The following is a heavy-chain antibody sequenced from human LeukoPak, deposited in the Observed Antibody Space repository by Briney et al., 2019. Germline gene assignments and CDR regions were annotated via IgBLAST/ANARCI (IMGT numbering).Heavy chain of an antibody. Sequence: GESLKISCKGSGYSFSNYWIGWVRQMPGKGLEWMGIIYSGDSDTRYSPSFEGQVTISADKSITTAYLQWSGLKASDTAMCYCARQRWLQSYAFDIWGQGTMVTVSS. V-gene: IGHV5-51*01. CDR2: IYSGDSDT. D-gene: IGHD5-24*01. CDR3: ARQRWLQSYAFDI. CDR1: GYSFSNYW. J-gene: IGHJ3*02.